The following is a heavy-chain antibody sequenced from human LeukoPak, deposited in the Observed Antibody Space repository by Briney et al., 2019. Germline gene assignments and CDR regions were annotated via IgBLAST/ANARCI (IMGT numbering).Heavy chain of an antibody. Sequence: TGGSLRLSCAASGFTFSSYAMSWVRQAPGKGLEWVSAISGSGGSTYYADSVKGRFTISRDNSKNTLYLQMNSLRAEDTAVYYCANAALVVPAAIGGSALDYWGQGTLVTVSS. J-gene: IGHJ4*02. CDR3: ANAALVVPAAIGGSALDY. CDR2: ISGSGGST. CDR1: GFTFSSYA. V-gene: IGHV3-23*01. D-gene: IGHD2-2*02.